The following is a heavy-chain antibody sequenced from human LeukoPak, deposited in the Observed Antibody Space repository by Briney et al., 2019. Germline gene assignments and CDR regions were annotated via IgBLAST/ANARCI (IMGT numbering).Heavy chain of an antibody. D-gene: IGHD3-16*01. J-gene: IGHJ1*01. V-gene: IGHV3-30*02. CDR3: AKANTGGGSNNLGYFHH. CDR1: GFTFSTYG. CDR2: LRNDGSNK. Sequence: GGSLRLSCAASGFTFSTYGMHWVRQAPGKGLEWVAFLRNDGSNKYYADSVRGRFTISRDNSKNTLCLQMNSLRAEDTAVYYCAKANTGGGSNNLGYFHHWGQGTLVTVSS.